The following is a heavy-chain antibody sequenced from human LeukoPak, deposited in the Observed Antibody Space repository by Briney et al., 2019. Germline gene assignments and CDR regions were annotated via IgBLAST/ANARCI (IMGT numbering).Heavy chain of an antibody. CDR3: TRVQGGQYFANKYGTIDY. D-gene: IGHD3-9*01. Sequence: QPGGSLRLSCTASGFSFSDYQMNWVRQAPGGGLEWTSYISASGKTINYADSVKGRFTISRDNAKNSLYLQMNSLGAEDTAVYYCTRVQGGQYFANKYGTIDYWGQGALVIVSS. V-gene: IGHV3-48*03. CDR1: GFSFSDYQ. CDR2: ISASGKTI. J-gene: IGHJ4*02.